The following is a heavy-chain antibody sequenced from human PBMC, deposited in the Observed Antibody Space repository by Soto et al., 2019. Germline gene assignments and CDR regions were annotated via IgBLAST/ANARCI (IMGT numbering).Heavy chain of an antibody. D-gene: IGHD4-4*01. Sequence: PGGSLRLSCAASGFTFSSYAMSWVRQAPGKGLEWVSAISGSGGSTYYADSVKVRFTISRDNSKNTLYLQMNSLRAEDSAVYYCAADYSNYYYYYYGMDVWGQGTTVTVSS. V-gene: IGHV3-23*01. CDR3: AADYSNYYYYYYGMDV. CDR1: GFTFSSYA. J-gene: IGHJ6*02. CDR2: ISGSGGST.